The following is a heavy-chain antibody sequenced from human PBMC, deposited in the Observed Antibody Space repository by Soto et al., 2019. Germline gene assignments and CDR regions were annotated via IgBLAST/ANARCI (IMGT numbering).Heavy chain of an antibody. CDR1: GFTFSSYA. V-gene: IGHV3-30-3*01. CDR2: ISYDGSNK. Sequence: QVQLVESGGGVVQPGRSLRLSCAASGFTFSSYAMHWVRQAPGKVLEWVAVISYDGSNKYYADSVKGRFTISRENSKNALYLQMNSRRAEDTAVYYCARDLQYRLRWEGGLGPFDYWGQGTLVTVSS. CDR3: ARDLQYRLRWEGGLGPFDY. J-gene: IGHJ4*02. D-gene: IGHD4-17*01.